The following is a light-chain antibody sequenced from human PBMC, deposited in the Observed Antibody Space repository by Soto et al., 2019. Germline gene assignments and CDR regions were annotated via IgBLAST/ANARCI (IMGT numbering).Light chain of an antibody. V-gene: IGLV3-27*01. CDR3: YSAADNNLGI. Sequence: SYELTQPSSVSVSPGQTARITCSGDVLAKKYARWFQRKPGQAPVLVIYKDSERPSGIPERFSGSSSGTTVTLTISGAQVEDEADYYCYSAADNNLGIFGGGTKVTVL. CDR2: KDS. J-gene: IGLJ2*01. CDR1: VLAKKY.